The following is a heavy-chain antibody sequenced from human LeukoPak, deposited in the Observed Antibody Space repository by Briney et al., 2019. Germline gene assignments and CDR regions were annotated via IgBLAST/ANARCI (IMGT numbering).Heavy chain of an antibody. CDR1: GGTLSSYA. J-gene: IGHJ4*02. Sequence: SVKVSCKASGGTLSSYAISWVRQAPGQGLEWMGGIIPIFGTANYAQKFQGRVTITTDESTSTAYMELSSLRSEDTAVYYCARGPELERFDYWGQGTLVTVSS. CDR3: ARGPELERFDY. CDR2: IIPIFGTA. V-gene: IGHV1-69*05. D-gene: IGHD1-1*01.